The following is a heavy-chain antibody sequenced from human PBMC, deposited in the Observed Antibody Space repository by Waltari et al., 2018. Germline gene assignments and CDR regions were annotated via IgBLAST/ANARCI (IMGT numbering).Heavy chain of an antibody. D-gene: IGHD3-10*01. CDR2: INHSGST. CDR3: ARGGSQYYYGSGSYYKRPFDY. Sequence: QVQLQQWGAGLLKPSETLSLTCAVYGGSFSGYYWSWIRQPPGKGLEWIGEINHSGSTNYNPSLKSRVTISVDTSKNQFSLKLSSVTAADTAVYYCARGGSQYYYGSGSYYKRPFDYWGQGTLVTVSS. V-gene: IGHV4-34*01. CDR1: GGSFSGYY. J-gene: IGHJ4*02.